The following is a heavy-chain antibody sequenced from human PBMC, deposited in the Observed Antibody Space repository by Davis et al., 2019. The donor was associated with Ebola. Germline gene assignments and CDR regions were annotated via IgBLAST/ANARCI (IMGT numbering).Heavy chain of an antibody. J-gene: IGHJ5*02. V-gene: IGHV4-39*01. CDR2: IYYSGST. CDR3: ARAYGSGWYWFDP. Sequence: SETLSLTCIVSGGSISSSSYYWGWIRQPPGKGLEWIGSIYYSGSTYYNPSLKSRVTISVDTSKNQFSLKLSSVTAADTAVYYCARAYGSGWYWFDPWGQGTLVTVSS. CDR1: GGSISSSSYY. D-gene: IGHD6-19*01.